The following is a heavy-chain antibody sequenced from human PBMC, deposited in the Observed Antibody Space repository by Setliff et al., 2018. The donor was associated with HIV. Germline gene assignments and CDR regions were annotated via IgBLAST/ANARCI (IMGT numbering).Heavy chain of an antibody. CDR1: GFTFDDFG. V-gene: IGHV3-20*04. CDR3: VRAVSGVFDFYYHMDV. J-gene: IGHJ6*04. CDR2: INWSGGST. Sequence: PGGSLRLSCAASGFTFDDFGMSWVRQAPGKGLEWVSTINWSGGSTSYADSVKGRFTISRDNSKNTLYLQMGSLRPDDMGVYFCVRAVSGVFDFYYHMDVWGKGTTVTVSS. D-gene: IGHD2-15*01.